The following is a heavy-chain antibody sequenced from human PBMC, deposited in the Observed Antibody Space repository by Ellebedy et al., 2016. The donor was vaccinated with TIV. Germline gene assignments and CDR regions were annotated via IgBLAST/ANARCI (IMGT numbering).Heavy chain of an antibody. CDR3: ARWHSFSSYYSIDV. J-gene: IGHJ6*03. CDR2: IKPDGSET. CDR1: GFTFSSYW. Sequence: GGSLRLSXEASGFTFSSYWMSWVRQAPGKGLEWVANIKPDGSETCYVDSVKGRFTISRDNAKNSLYLQFNSLRAEDTAVYYCARWHSFSSYYSIDVWGKGTTVTVSS. V-gene: IGHV3-7*01. D-gene: IGHD6-6*01.